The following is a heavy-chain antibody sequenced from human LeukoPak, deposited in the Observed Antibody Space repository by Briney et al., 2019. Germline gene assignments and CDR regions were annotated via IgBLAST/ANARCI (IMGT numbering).Heavy chain of an antibody. Sequence: WGSLRLSCAASGFTFSSYAMHWVRQAPGKGLEWVAVISYDGSNKYYADSVKGRFTISRDNSRNTLYLQMNSLRAEDTAVYYCARPGMIYGSGSYYYNYWGQGTLVTVSS. CDR1: GFTFSSYA. J-gene: IGHJ4*02. CDR2: ISYDGSNK. V-gene: IGHV3-30-3*01. D-gene: IGHD3-10*01. CDR3: ARPGMIYGSGSYYYNY.